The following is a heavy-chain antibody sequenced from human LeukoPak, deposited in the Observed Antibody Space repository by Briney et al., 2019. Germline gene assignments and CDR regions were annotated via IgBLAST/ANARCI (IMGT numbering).Heavy chain of an antibody. Sequence: SETLSLTCTVSGGSISSYYWSWIRQPPGKGLEWVGYIYYSGSTNYNPSLKSRVTISVDTSKNQLSLKLSSVTAADTAVYYCARHGAGRAFSGSSWYWSEYYYYGMDVWGQGTTVTVSS. CDR2: IYYSGST. V-gene: IGHV4-59*08. J-gene: IGHJ6*02. D-gene: IGHD6-13*01. CDR3: ARHGAGRAFSGSSWYWSEYYYYGMDV. CDR1: GGSISSYY.